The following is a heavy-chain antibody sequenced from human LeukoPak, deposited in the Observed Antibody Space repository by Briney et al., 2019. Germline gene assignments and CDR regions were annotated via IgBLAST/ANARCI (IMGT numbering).Heavy chain of an antibody. CDR2: ISGSGGST. D-gene: IGHD2-2*01. Sequence: PGGSLRLSCAASGFTFSSYAMSWVRQAPGKGLEWVSAISGSGGSTYYADSVKGRFTISRDNSKNTLYLQMNSLRAEDTAVYYCAKHRRPSSTSCTFDYWGQGTLVTVSS. CDR3: AKHRRPSSTSCTFDY. CDR1: GFTFSSYA. V-gene: IGHV3-23*01. J-gene: IGHJ4*02.